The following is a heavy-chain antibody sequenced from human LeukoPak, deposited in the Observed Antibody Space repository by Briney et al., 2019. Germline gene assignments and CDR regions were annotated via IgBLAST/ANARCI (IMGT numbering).Heavy chain of an antibody. J-gene: IGHJ3*02. D-gene: IGHD3-22*01. Sequence: ASVKVSCKASGYTFTSYGISWVRQAPGQGLEWMGWISAYNGNTNYAQKLQGRVTMTTDTSTSTDYMELRSLRSDDTAVYYCARVPLSITMIVGDDAFDIWGQGTMVTVSS. V-gene: IGHV1-18*01. CDR1: GYTFTSYG. CDR3: ARVPLSITMIVGDDAFDI. CDR2: ISAYNGNT.